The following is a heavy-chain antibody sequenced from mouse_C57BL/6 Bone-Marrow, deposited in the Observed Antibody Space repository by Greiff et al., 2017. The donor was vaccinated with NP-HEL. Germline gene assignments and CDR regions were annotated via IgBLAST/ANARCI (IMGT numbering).Heavy chain of an antibody. CDR2: ISSGGDYI. CDR3: TRDAFYSNPFDY. J-gene: IGHJ2*01. CDR1: GFTFSSYA. V-gene: IGHV5-9-1*02. Sequence: EVQLVESGEGLVKPGGSLKLSCAASGFTFSSYAMSWVRQTPEKRLEWVAYISSGGDYIYYADTVKGRFTISRDNARNTLYLQMSSLKSEDTAMYYCTRDAFYSNPFDYWGQGTTLTVSS. D-gene: IGHD2-5*01.